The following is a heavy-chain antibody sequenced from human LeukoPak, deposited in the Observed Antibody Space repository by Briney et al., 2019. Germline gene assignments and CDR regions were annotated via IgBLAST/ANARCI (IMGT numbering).Heavy chain of an antibody. Sequence: GGSLRLSCAASGFTFSTYSMNWVRQAPGKGLEWVSYISTSGNYIYYTDSVRGRFTVSRDNARNSLSLQMNSLRAEDTAVYYCVRGHLAAAGTGEYWGQGTLVTVSS. V-gene: IGHV3-21*01. CDR3: VRGHLAAAGTGEY. CDR2: ISTSGNYI. D-gene: IGHD6-13*01. CDR1: GFTFSTYS. J-gene: IGHJ4*01.